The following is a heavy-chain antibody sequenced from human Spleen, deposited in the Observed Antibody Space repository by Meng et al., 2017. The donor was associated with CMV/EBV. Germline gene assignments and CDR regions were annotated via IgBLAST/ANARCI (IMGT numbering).Heavy chain of an antibody. J-gene: IGHJ6*02. CDR3: ARVPGVSWGYGMDV. V-gene: IGHV3-72*01. D-gene: IGHD3-16*01. CDR1: GFTFSDHY. Sequence: GESLKISCAASGFTFSDHYMDWVRQAPGKGLQWVGRIRNKANRYTTEYAASVKGRFTISRDDSDNLLYLQMNSLKTEDTAVYYCARVPGVSWGYGMDVWGQGTTVTVSS. CDR2: IRNKANRYTT.